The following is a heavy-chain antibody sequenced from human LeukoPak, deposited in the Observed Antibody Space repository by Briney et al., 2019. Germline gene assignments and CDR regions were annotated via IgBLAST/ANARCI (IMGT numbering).Heavy chain of an antibody. Sequence: GGSLRLSCAASGLTVSINYMSWVRQAPGKGLEWVSVIYSGGSIYYADSVKGRFTISRDNSKNTLYLQMNSLRAEDTAVYYCARDLGLAGTPYYYYGMDVWGQGTTVTVSS. CDR2: IYSGGSI. CDR1: GLTVSINY. V-gene: IGHV3-66*01. J-gene: IGHJ6*02. CDR3: ARDLGLAGTPYYYYGMDV. D-gene: IGHD6-19*01.